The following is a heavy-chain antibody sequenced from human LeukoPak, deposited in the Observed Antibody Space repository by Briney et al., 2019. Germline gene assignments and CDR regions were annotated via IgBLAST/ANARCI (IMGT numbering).Heavy chain of an antibody. V-gene: IGHV1-2*02. CDR2: INPNSGAT. Sequence: ASVKVSCKASGYTLTTYYMHWVRQAPGQGLEWMGWINPNSGATKYEQKFQGRVTMTRDTSINTAYMELSRVRSDDTAVYYCARGAGVGAEVDYWGQGTLVTVSS. CDR3: ARGAGVGAEVDY. CDR1: GYTLTTYY. D-gene: IGHD3-3*01. J-gene: IGHJ4*02.